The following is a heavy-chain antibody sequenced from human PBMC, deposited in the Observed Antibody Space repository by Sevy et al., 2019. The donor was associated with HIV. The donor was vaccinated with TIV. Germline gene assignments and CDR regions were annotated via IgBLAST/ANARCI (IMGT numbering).Heavy chain of an antibody. CDR3: AIHAHWALAY. Sequence: GGSLRLSCAVSGFTFSSFWMSWVRQAPGKGLEWVANIKQDGSEKYYVDSVKGRFTISRENAKNSLYLQMNSLRAEDAAMYYCAIHAHWALAYWGQGTLVTVSS. V-gene: IGHV3-7*01. CDR2: IKQDGSEK. J-gene: IGHJ4*02. CDR1: GFTFSSFW. D-gene: IGHD3-16*01.